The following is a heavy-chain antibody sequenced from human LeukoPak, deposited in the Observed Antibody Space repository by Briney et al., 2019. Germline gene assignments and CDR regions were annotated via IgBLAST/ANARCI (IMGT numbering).Heavy chain of an antibody. CDR3: ARGSSDYDFWSGYRGEAFDI. CDR1: GFTFSSYS. D-gene: IGHD3-3*01. V-gene: IGHV3-21*01. J-gene: IGHJ3*02. Sequence: GGSLRLSCAASGFTFSSYSMNWVRQAPGKGLEWVSSISSSSSYIYYADSVKGRLTISRDNAKNSLYLQMNSLRAEDTAVYYCARGSSDYDFWSGYRGEAFDIWGQGTMVTVSS. CDR2: ISSSSSYI.